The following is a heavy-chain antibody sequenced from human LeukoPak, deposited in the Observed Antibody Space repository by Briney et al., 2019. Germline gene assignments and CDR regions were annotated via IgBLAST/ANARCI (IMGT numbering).Heavy chain of an antibody. V-gene: IGHV1-18*04. J-gene: IGHJ4*02. Sequence: ASVKVSCKTSGYNFKTSGITWVRQAPGQGLEWMGWISAQTGERHYAETLQGRVTMTTDTSRSTGYMELKSLTSDDTAVSYCAREVWSRDIGSLFDYWGQGTLVIVSS. D-gene: IGHD1-26*01. CDR1: GYNFKTSG. CDR3: AREVWSRDIGSLFDY. CDR2: ISAQTGER.